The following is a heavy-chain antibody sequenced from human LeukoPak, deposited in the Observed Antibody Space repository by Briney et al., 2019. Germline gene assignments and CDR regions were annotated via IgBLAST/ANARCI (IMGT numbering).Heavy chain of an antibody. CDR1: GYTFTSYG. CDR3: ARDPGYDSSGYYPPFFDY. V-gene: IGHV1-18*01. J-gene: IGHJ4*02. Sequence: ASVKVSCKASGYTFTSYGISWVRQAPGRGLEWMGWISAYNGNTNYAQKLQGRVTMTTDTSTSTAYMELRSLRSDDTAVYYCARDPGYDSSGYYPPFFDYWGQGTLVTVSS. D-gene: IGHD3-22*01. CDR2: ISAYNGNT.